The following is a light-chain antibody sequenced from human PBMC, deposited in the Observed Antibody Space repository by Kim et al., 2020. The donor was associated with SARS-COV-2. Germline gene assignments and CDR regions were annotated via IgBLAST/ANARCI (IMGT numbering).Light chain of an antibody. CDR2: AAS. Sequence: DIQMTQSPSSLSASVGDRVTITCRASQGVDNDLAWFQQKPGKAPKSLIYAASSLQSGVPSKFSGSGYGTDFSLTISSLQPEDCATYYCQQYKTYPLTFGGGTKVDIK. V-gene: IGKV1-16*02. CDR3: QQYKTYPLT. J-gene: IGKJ4*01. CDR1: QGVDND.